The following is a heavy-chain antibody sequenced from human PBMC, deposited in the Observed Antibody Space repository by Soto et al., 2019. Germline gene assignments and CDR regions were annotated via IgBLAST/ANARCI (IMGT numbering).Heavy chain of an antibody. D-gene: IGHD3-22*01. CDR3: AREASDSSGWDYAFDI. V-gene: IGHV4-59*01. J-gene: IGHJ3*02. Sequence: PSETLSLTCTVSGGSISSYYWSWIRQPPGKGLEWIGYIYYSGSTNYNPSLKSRVTISVDTSKNQFSLKLSSVTAADTAVYYCAREASDSSGWDYAFDIWGQGTMVTVSS. CDR1: GGSISSYY. CDR2: IYYSGST.